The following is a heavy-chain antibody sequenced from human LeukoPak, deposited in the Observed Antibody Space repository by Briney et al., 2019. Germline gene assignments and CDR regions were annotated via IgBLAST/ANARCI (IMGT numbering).Heavy chain of an antibody. D-gene: IGHD6-13*01. CDR3: ARGAIVAAAGGIDY. J-gene: IGHJ4*02. CDR1: GFTFSSYW. Sequence: GESLRLSCAASGFTFSSYWMSWVRQAPGKGLEWVANIKQDGSEKYYVDSVKGRFTISRDNAKNSLYLQMNSLRAEDTAVYYCARGAIVAAAGGIDYWGQGTLVTVSS. CDR2: IKQDGSEK. V-gene: IGHV3-7*04.